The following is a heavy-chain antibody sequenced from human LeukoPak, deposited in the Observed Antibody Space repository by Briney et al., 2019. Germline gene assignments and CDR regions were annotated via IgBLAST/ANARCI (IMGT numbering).Heavy chain of an antibody. J-gene: IGHJ4*02. CDR1: GLTFSSYA. CDR3: ARAASGSYLYYFDY. D-gene: IGHD1-26*01. V-gene: IGHV3-23*01. CDR2: ISYSGGST. Sequence: GGSLRLSCAASGLTFSSYAMNWVRQAPGKGLEWVSTISYSGGSTYYVDSVKGRFTISRDNSENTLYLQLNSLRAEDTAVYYCARAASGSYLYYFDYWGQGTLVTVSS.